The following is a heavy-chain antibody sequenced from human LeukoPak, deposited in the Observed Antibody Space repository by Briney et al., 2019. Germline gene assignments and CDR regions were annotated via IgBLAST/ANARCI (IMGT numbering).Heavy chain of an antibody. CDR2: TYYRSKWYN. D-gene: IGHD7-27*01. V-gene: IGHV6-1*01. J-gene: IGHJ5*02. Sequence: SQTLSLTCAFSGDIVSSKTAAWNWIRQSPSRGLEWLGRTYYRSKWYNDYAISVESRVTINPDTSKNQFSLQLKSVTPEDTAIYYCAKDQLGPGGLANWFDPWGQGTLVTVSS. CDR3: AKDQLGPGGLANWFDP. CDR1: GDIVSSKTAA.